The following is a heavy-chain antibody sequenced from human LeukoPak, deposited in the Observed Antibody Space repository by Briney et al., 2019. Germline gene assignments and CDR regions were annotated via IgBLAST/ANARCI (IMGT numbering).Heavy chain of an antibody. J-gene: IGHJ5*02. V-gene: IGHV1-18*04. Sequence: GASVKVSCKASGYSFTSDGITGVRQAPGQGLEWMGWISPYNGYTKYAENLRGGVTMTADTSTSTAFFELRSLRFDDTPVYYCARDHYADYFRWFDPWGQGALVIVSS. D-gene: IGHD4-17*01. CDR3: ARDHYADYFRWFDP. CDR1: GYSFTSDG. CDR2: ISPYNGYT.